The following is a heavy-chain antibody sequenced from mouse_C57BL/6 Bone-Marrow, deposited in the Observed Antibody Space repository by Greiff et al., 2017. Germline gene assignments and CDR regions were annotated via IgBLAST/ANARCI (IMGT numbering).Heavy chain of an antibody. CDR1: GFNIKDDY. V-gene: IGHV14-4*01. J-gene: IGHJ2*01. D-gene: IGHD1-1*01. Sequence: VQLQQSGAELVRPGASVKLSCTASGFNIKDDYMHWVKQRPEQGLEWIGWIDPENGDTEYASKFQGKATITADTSSNTAYLQLSSLTSEDTAVYYSTKTTVSYFDDWGQGTTLTVSS. CDR2: IDPENGDT. CDR3: TKTTVSYFDD.